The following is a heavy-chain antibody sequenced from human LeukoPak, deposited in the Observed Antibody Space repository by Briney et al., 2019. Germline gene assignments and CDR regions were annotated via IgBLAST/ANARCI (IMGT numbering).Heavy chain of an antibody. CDR2: ISGSANYI. CDR3: ARTYYYGSGSNDY. V-gene: IGHV3-21*01. Sequence: SGGSLRLSCAASGFAFSSYTMNWVRQAPGKGLEWVSSISGSANYIYFADSVKGRFTISRDNAKNSLYLQMNSLRAEDTAVYYCARTYYYGSGSNDYWGQGTLVTVSS. J-gene: IGHJ4*02. CDR1: GFAFSSYT. D-gene: IGHD3-10*01.